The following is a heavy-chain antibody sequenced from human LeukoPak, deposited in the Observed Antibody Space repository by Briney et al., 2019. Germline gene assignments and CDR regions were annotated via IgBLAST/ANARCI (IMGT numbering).Heavy chain of an antibody. J-gene: IGHJ3*02. V-gene: IGHV3-74*01. CDR1: GFTFSSYW. Sequence: GGSLRLSCAVSGFTFSSYWMHWVRQAPGKGLVWVSRIYSDGSSTNYADSVKGRFTISRDNAKNTLYLQMNSLRAEDTAVYYCARGEYCSGGSCYSAAFDIWGQGTMVTVSS. D-gene: IGHD2-15*01. CDR2: IYSDGSST. CDR3: ARGEYCSGGSCYSAAFDI.